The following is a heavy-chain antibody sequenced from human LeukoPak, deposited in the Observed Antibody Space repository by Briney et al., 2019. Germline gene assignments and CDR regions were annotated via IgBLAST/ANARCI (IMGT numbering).Heavy chain of an antibody. D-gene: IGHD3-9*01. CDR2: IYYSGST. V-gene: IGHV4-61*05. J-gene: IGHJ4*02. CDR3: ARLRYFVPIN. Sequence: SSETLSLTCTVSGGSISTSNYYWGWIRQPPGKGLEWIGYIYYSGSTNYNPSLKSRVTISVDTSKNQFSLKLSSVTAADTAVYYCARLRYFVPINWGQGTLVTVSS. CDR1: GGSISTSNYY.